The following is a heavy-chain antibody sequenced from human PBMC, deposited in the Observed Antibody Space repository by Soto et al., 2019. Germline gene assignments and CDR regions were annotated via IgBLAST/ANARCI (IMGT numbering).Heavy chain of an antibody. CDR2: ISGSDGST. Sequence: EVQLLESGGGLVQPGGSLRLSCAASGFTFSSYAMNWVRQAPGKGLDWVSVISGSDGSTYYADSVKGRFTIARDNSKNTLNLQMNGLRAADTAVYYCARRSSSWYFDYWGQGTLVTVSS. V-gene: IGHV3-23*01. CDR1: GFTFSSYA. J-gene: IGHJ4*02. D-gene: IGHD6-13*01. CDR3: ARRSSSWYFDY.